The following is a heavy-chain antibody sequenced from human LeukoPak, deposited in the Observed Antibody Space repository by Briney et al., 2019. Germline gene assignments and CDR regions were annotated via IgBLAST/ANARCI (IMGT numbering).Heavy chain of an antibody. CDR2: ISSSGSTI. Sequence: GGSLRLSCAASGFTFSDYYMSWIRQAPGKGLEWVSYISSSGSTIYYADSVKGRFTISRDNAKNSLYLQMNSLRAEDTAVYYCARSIRITVIVVVSNWFDPWGQGTLVTVSS. V-gene: IGHV3-11*01. J-gene: IGHJ5*02. CDR1: GFTFSDYY. D-gene: IGHD3-22*01. CDR3: ARSIRITVIVVVSNWFDP.